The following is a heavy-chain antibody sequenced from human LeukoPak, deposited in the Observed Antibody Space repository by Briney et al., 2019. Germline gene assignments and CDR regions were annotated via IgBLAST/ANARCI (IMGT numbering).Heavy chain of an antibody. CDR3: AKGEYYDILTGYFHTGIYFDY. Sequence: GGSLRLSCAASGFTFSSYAMSWVRQAPGKGLEWVSAISGSGGSTYYADSVKGRFTISRDNSKNTLYLQMNSLRAEDTAVYYCAKGEYYDILTGYFHTGIYFDYWGQGTLVTVSS. CDR1: GFTFSSYA. V-gene: IGHV3-23*01. CDR2: ISGSGGST. D-gene: IGHD3-9*01. J-gene: IGHJ4*02.